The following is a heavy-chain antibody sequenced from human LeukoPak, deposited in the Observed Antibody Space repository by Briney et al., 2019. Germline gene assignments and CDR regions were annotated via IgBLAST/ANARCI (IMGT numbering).Heavy chain of an antibody. CDR3: ASELGYCSGGSCPPIDY. D-gene: IGHD2-15*01. Sequence: SETLSLTCSVSGGSIRSYYWSWIRQPPGKGLEWIGSIYYSGSTNYNPSLKSRVTISVDTSKNQFSLKLSSVTAADTAVCYCASELGYCSGGSCPPIDYWGQGTLVTVSS. CDR2: IYYSGST. CDR1: GGSIRSYY. V-gene: IGHV4-59*08. J-gene: IGHJ4*02.